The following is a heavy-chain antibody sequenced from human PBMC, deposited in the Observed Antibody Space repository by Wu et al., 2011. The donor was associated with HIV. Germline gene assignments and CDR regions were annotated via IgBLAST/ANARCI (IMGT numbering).Heavy chain of an antibody. CDR1: GGTFSSYA. CDR3: ARGDHTEDY. D-gene: IGHD4-17*01. CDR2: IIPISGTL. J-gene: IGHJ4*02. V-gene: IGHV1-69*15. Sequence: QVQLVQSGAEVKKPGSSVKVSCKASGGTFSSYALNWVRQAPGQGLEWMGRIIPISGTLNYAQKFQGRVTITADESTSTAYMELSSLRSEDTAVYYCARGDHTEDYWGQGTLVTVSS.